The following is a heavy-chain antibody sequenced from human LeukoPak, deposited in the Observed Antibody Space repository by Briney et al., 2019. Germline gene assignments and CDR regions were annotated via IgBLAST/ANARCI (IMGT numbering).Heavy chain of an antibody. D-gene: IGHD3-22*01. Sequence: ASVKVSCKASGYTFTSYGISWVRQAPGQGLEWMGWISAYNGNTNYAQKLQGRVTMTTDTSTSTAYMELRSLRSDDTAVYYCARDHYYDSGGYYSDFDYWGQGTLVTVSS. J-gene: IGHJ4*02. CDR3: ARDHYYDSGGYYSDFDY. V-gene: IGHV1-18*01. CDR2: ISAYNGNT. CDR1: GYTFTSYG.